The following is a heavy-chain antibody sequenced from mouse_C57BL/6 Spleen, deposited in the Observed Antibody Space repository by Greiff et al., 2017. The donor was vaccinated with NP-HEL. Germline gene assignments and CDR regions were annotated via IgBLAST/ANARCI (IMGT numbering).Heavy chain of an antibody. CDR2: INPYNGGT. J-gene: IGHJ2*01. CDR1: GYTFTDYY. CDR3: ARSYYSNLDY. V-gene: IGHV1-19*01. D-gene: IGHD2-5*01. Sequence: EVQLQQSGPVLVKPGASVKMSCKASGYTFTDYYMNWVKQSHGKSLEWIGVINPYNGGTSYNQKFKGKATLTVDKSSSTAYMELNSLTSEDSAVYYCARSYYSNLDYWGQGTTLTVSS.